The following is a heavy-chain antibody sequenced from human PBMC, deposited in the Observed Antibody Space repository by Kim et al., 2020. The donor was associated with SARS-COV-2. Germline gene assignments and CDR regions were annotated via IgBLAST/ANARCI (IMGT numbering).Heavy chain of an antibody. CDR1: GFTFSSYS. CDR2: ISSSSRTI. Sequence: GGSLRLSCAASGFTFSSYSMNWVRQDPGKGLEWVSYISSSSRTIYYADSVKGRFTISRDNAKNSLYLHMNSLRDEDTAVYYCARDRPRDAYSSGYYYYGMDVWGQGTTVTVSS. J-gene: IGHJ6*02. D-gene: IGHD6-25*01. V-gene: IGHV3-48*02. CDR3: ARDRPRDAYSSGYYYYGMDV.